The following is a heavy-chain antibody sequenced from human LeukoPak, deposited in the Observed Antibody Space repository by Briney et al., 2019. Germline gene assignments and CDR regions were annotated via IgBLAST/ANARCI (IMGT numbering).Heavy chain of an antibody. CDR2: IYYSGST. CDR3: ARHGGYSYGYWPDY. Sequence: PSETLSLTCTVSGGSISSYYWSWIRQPPGKGLEWIGYIYYSGSTNYNPSLKSRVTISVDTSKNQFSLKLSSVTAADTAVYYCARHGGYSYGYWPDYWGQGTLVTVSS. CDR1: GGSISSYY. V-gene: IGHV4-59*01. D-gene: IGHD5-18*01. J-gene: IGHJ4*02.